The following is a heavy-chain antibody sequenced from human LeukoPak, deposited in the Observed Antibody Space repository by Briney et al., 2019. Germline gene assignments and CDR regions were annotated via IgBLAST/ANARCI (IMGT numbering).Heavy chain of an antibody. CDR3: ARLSTVTTSFDY. D-gene: IGHD4-17*01. V-gene: IGHV4-4*07. J-gene: IGHJ4*02. CDR1: GGSISSYY. CDR2: IYTSGTT. Sequence: PSETLSLTCTVSGGSISSYYWSWIRQPAGKGPEWIGRIYTSGTTHYNPSLKSRVTMSADTSKNQFSLKLSSVTAADTAVYYCARLSTVTTSFDYWGQGTLVTVSS.